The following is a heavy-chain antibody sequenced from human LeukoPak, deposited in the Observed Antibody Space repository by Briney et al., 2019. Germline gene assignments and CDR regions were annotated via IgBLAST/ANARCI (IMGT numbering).Heavy chain of an antibody. D-gene: IGHD2-2*01. CDR2: IIPIFGTA. V-gene: IGHV1-69*13. CDR1: GGTFSSYA. Sequence: GASVKVSCKASGGTFSSYAISWVRQAPGQGLEWMGGIIPIFGTANYAQKFQGRVTITADESTSTAYMELSSLRSEDTAVYYCARARVPAAHLGGYYYGMDVWGQGTTVTVSS. J-gene: IGHJ6*02. CDR3: ARARVPAAHLGGYYYGMDV.